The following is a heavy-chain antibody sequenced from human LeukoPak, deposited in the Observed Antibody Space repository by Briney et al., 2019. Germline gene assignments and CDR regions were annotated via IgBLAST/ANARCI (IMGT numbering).Heavy chain of an antibody. CDR1: GFTFSSYA. CDR2: ISGGGGST. CDR3: ATGYSSGWYGHFDC. D-gene: IGHD6-19*01. V-gene: IGHV3-23*01. J-gene: IGHJ4*02. Sequence: GGSLRLSCAASGFTFSSYAMSWVRQAPGKGLEWVSAISGGGGSTYYADSVKGRFTISRDNSKNTLYLQMNRLRAEDTALYYGATGYSSGWYGHFDCWGQGTLVTVSS.